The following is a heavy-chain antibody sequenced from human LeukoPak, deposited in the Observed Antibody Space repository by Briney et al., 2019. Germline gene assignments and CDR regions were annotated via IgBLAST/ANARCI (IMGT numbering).Heavy chain of an antibody. CDR2: INHSGST. D-gene: IGHD3-9*01. V-gene: IGHV4-34*01. CDR3: AREGRYFDWSTPHYYYYYMDV. J-gene: IGHJ6*03. Sequence: SETLPLTCAVYGGSFSGYYWSWIRQPPGKGLEWIGEINHSGSTNYNPSLKSRVTISVDTSKNQFSLKLSSVTAADTAVYYCAREGRYFDWSTPHYYYYYMDVWGKGTTVTVSS. CDR1: GGSFSGYY.